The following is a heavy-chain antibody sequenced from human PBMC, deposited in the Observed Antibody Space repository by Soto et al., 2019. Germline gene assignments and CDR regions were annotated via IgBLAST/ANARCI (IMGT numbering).Heavy chain of an antibody. D-gene: IGHD5-12*01. CDR3: ARYVEMATIDY. CDR2: ISYSGTA. CDR1: GSSVSSGSYY. J-gene: IGHJ4*02. Sequence: SETLSLTGTVSGSSVSSGSYYCSWIRQPPGKGLEWIGDISYSGTANYNPSLKRRGTRPVHTSKNQFSLKLSSVIAATTAVCFCARYVEMATIDYWHKGIRVTVYS. V-gene: IGHV4-61*01.